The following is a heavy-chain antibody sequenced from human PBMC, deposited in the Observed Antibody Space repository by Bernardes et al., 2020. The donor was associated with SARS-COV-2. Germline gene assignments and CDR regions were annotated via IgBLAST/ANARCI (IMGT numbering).Heavy chain of an antibody. J-gene: IGHJ2*01. CDR1: GFPFSSYW. D-gene: IGHD5-12*01. V-gene: IGHV3-7*01. CDR3: ARGDGSSFDL. Sequence: GGSLRLSCTISGFPFSSYWMTWIRQAPGKGLEWVANIKNDGSEKNYVDSVRGRFSISRDNSKNSLYLQMNSLRAEDTAVYYCARGDGSSFDLWGRGTLVTVSS. CDR2: IKNDGSEK.